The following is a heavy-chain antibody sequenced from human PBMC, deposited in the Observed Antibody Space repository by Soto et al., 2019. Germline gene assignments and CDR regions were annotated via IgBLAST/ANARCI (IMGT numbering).Heavy chain of an antibody. CDR1: GYTFTSYG. Sequence: QVHLVQSGAEVKKPGASVKVSCKASGYTFTSYGITWVRQAPGQGLEWMGWISANNGNTDYAQKLQGRVIGTRDTSTTTAYMELRRLITGVTAVYYCARGRYGDYWGQGALVTVSS. CDR2: ISANNGNT. D-gene: IGHD1-1*01. CDR3: ARGRYGDY. V-gene: IGHV1-18*01. J-gene: IGHJ4*02.